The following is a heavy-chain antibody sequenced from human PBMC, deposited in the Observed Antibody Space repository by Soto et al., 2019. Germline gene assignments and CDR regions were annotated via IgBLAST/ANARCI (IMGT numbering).Heavy chain of an antibody. D-gene: IGHD3-10*01. CDR1: GFTFSSYS. CDR3: ARSGGFYDGMDV. J-gene: IGHJ6*02. Sequence: EVQLVESGGGLAQPGGSLRLSCAASGFTFSSYSMNWVRQAPGKGLEWVSYISSSNTTIHYADSVKGRFTISRDNAKNSPELKMNSPSAEDTAVYYCARSGGFYDGMDVWGQGTTVTVSS. CDR2: ISSSNTTI. V-gene: IGHV3-48*01.